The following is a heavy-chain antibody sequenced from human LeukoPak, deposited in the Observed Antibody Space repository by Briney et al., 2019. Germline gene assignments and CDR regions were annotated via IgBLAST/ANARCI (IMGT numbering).Heavy chain of an antibody. V-gene: IGHV1-2*02. D-gene: IGHD3-22*01. CDR1: GYTFTAYS. CDR2: INPNSGDT. J-gene: IGHJ4*02. CDR3: ACYYYDSSGYRY. Sequence: ASVKVSCKASGYTFTAYSMHWVRQAPGQGLEYMGWINPNSGDTNYAQKFQGRVTMTRDTSMSTAYMELSGLRFDDTAVYYCACYYYDSSGYRYWGQGTLVTVSS.